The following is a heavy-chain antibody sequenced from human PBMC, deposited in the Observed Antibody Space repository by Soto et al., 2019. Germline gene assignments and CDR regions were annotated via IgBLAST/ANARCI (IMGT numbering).Heavy chain of an antibody. CDR1: GYTFTSYA. Sequence: GASVKVSRKASGYTFTSYAMHWVRQAPGQRLEWMGWINAGNGNTKYSQKFQGRVTITRDTSASTAYMELSSLRSEDTAVYYCARDLAAAGTEFDYWGQGTLVTVS. CDR2: INAGNGNT. D-gene: IGHD6-13*01. J-gene: IGHJ4*02. V-gene: IGHV1-3*01. CDR3: ARDLAAAGTEFDY.